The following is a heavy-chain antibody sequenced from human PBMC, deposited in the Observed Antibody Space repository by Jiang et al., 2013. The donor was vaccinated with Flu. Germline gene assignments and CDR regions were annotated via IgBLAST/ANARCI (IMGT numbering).Heavy chain of an antibody. CDR3: ARSDSYCGGDCYVFDAFDI. CDR1: GGSISGYY. D-gene: IGHD2-21*01. CDR2: ISFTGST. J-gene: IGHJ3*02. Sequence: GSGLVKPSETLSLTCTISGGSISGYYWSWIRRPPGKGLECMGYISFTGSTNTNPSLNSRVTISLDTSKNQFSLRLSSVTAADTAMYYCARSDSYCGGDCYVFDAFDIWGQGTMVTVSS. V-gene: IGHV4-4*09.